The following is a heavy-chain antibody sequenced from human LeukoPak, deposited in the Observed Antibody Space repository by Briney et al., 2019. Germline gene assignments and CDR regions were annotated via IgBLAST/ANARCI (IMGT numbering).Heavy chain of an antibody. J-gene: IGHJ6*02. V-gene: IGHV4-59*01. D-gene: IGHD6-13*01. CDR1: GVSIRSYY. CDR2: INDRGST. CDR3: VRESRKGSGWFERGFDF. Sequence: PSEILSLTCTVSGVSIRSYYWSWIRQPPGQGLEWLGHINDRGSTNYNPSPQGRVTISIDTSKNQFSLKVKSVAAADTAGYYCVRESRKGSGWFERGFDFRGQGTTVTVSS.